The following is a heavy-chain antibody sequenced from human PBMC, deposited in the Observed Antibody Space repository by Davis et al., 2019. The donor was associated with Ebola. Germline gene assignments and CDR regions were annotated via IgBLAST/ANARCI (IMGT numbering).Heavy chain of an antibody. CDR3: AKDSGWQMSP. Sequence: PGGSLSLTCAASGFTFSHYWMSWVRQAPGKGPAWVRKIKQDGSDKYYLESVKGRFTISRDNAENSLFLQMNSLRAEDTAVYYCAKDSGWQMSPWGQGTLVTVSS. CDR2: IKQDGSDK. J-gene: IGHJ5*02. D-gene: IGHD6-19*01. CDR1: GFTFSHYW. V-gene: IGHV3-7*01.